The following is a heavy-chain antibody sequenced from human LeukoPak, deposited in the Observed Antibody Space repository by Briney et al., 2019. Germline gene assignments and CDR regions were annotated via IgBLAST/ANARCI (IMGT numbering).Heavy chain of an antibody. D-gene: IGHD7-27*01. CDR1: GYTFTNDG. CDR2: IGTKSGNT. Sequence: ASVKVSCKASGYTFTNDGISWVRQAPGQGLEWMGWIGTKSGNTNYAPSFQARVTLTTDTSSTTAYMELRSLTSDDTAAYYCARTPLGKMHAFDIWGQATIVTVSS. J-gene: IGHJ3*02. CDR3: ARTPLGKMHAFDI. V-gene: IGHV1-18*01.